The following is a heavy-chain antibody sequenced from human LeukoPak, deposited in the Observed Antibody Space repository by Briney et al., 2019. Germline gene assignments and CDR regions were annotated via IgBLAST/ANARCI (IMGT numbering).Heavy chain of an antibody. CDR1: GFTFSSYA. CDR3: ARDREADY. Sequence: GGSLRLSCAASGFTFSSYAMHWVRQAPGKGLECVAVISYDGSNKYYADSVKGRFTISRDNSKNTLYLQMNSLRAEDTAVYYCARDREADYWGQGTLVTVSS. J-gene: IGHJ4*02. CDR2: ISYDGSNK. V-gene: IGHV3-30-3*01.